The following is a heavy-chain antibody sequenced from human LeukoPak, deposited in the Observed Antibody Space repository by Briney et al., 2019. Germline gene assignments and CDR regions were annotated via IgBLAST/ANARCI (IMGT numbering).Heavy chain of an antibody. CDR1: GFTFSSYA. CDR3: AKDLGTLRYFDWAALY. CDR2: ISGSGGST. Sequence: PGGSLRLSCAASGFTFSSYAMSWVRQAPGKGLEWVSAISGSGGSTYYADSMKGRFTISRDNSKNTLYLQMNSLRAEDTAVYYCAKDLGTLRYFDWAALYWGQGTLVTVSS. J-gene: IGHJ4*02. D-gene: IGHD3-9*01. V-gene: IGHV3-23*01.